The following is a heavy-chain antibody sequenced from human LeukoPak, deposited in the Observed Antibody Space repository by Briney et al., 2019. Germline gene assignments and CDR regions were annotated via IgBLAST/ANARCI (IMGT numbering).Heavy chain of an antibody. D-gene: IGHD1-7*01. CDR2: IYYSGST. CDR3: SRWNYSHDY. V-gene: IGHV4-39*01. Sequence: PSETLSLTCTLSGGSISSSSYYWGWIRQPPGKGLEWIGSIYYSGSTYYNPSLKSRVTISVDTSKNQFSLKLSSVTAADTAVYYCSRWNYSHDYWGQGTLVTVSS. CDR1: GGSISSSSYY. J-gene: IGHJ4*02.